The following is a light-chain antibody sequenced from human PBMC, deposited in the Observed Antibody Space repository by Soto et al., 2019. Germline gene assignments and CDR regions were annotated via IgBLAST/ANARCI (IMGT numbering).Light chain of an antibody. CDR2: GAS. CDR3: QQYNNWLTWT. V-gene: IGKV3-15*01. CDR1: QSVSNN. Sequence: EIVLTQSPVTLPLSLREXATLSCRASQSVSNNLAWYQQKPGQAPRLLIHGASTRATGIPARFSGSGSGTEFTLTISSLQSEDFAVYYCQQYNNWLTWTFGQGTKVDI. J-gene: IGKJ1*01.